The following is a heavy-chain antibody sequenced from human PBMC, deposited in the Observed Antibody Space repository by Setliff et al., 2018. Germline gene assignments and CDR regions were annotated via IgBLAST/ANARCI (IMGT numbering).Heavy chain of an antibody. Sequence: LRLSCAASGFAFSSYGMHWVRQAPGKGLEWVAFIRFDGTNKYYADSVKGRFTISRDNSKNTLYLQVNTLRPEDAAVYYCVKWDSKYVSGSHYMDVWGKGTTVTVSS. CDR3: VKWDSKYVSGSHYMDV. V-gene: IGHV3-30*02. D-gene: IGHD3-16*01. J-gene: IGHJ6*03. CDR1: GFAFSSYG. CDR2: IRFDGTNK.